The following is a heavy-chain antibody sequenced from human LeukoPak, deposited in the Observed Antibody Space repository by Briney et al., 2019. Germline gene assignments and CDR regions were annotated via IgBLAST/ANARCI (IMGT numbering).Heavy chain of an antibody. CDR1: GFTFSTYT. V-gene: IGHV3-23*01. CDR3: ANDYSTSWWFHY. CDR2: IGSSSGGI. Sequence: GGSLRLSCAASGFTFSTYTMYWVRHPPGKRLEWVSIIGSSSGGIHYADSVKGRFTISRDNSKNTLYLQMNSLRAEDTAIYYCANDYSTSWWFHYWGQGTLVTVSS. D-gene: IGHD6-13*01. J-gene: IGHJ4*02.